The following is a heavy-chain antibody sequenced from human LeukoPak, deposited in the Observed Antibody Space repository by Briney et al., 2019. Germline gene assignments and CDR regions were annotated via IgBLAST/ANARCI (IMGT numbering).Heavy chain of an antibody. CDR2: VGISGDT. CDR1: GFTFRSYD. CDR3: VRGGIQASGIDEIDY. V-gene: IGHV3-13*01. D-gene: IGHD6-13*01. Sequence: GGSLRLSCAASGFTFRSYDMHWVRQVTGKGLEWVSAVGISGDTYYAGSVKGRFTISRENAKNSSYLQMNSLTAGDTAVYYCVRGGIQASGIDEIDYWGQGTLVTVSS. J-gene: IGHJ4*02.